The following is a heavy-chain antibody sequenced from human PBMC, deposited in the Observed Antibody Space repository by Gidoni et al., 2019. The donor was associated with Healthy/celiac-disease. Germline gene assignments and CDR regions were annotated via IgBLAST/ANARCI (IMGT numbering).Heavy chain of an antibody. V-gene: IGHV3-21*01. CDR2: MSSSSSYI. J-gene: IGHJ4*02. D-gene: IGHD3-22*01. Sequence: EVQLVESGGGLVKPGGSLRLSCASSVFPYSSYSMNWVRQAPGKGLEWVSSMSSSSSYIYYADSVKGRFTISRDNAKNSLYLQMNSLRAEDTAVYYCARAHINYYDSSGIFDYWGQGTLVTVSS. CDR1: VFPYSSYS. CDR3: ARAHINYYDSSGIFDY.